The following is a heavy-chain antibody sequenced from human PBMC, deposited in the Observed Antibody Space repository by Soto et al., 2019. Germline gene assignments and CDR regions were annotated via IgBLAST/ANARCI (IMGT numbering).Heavy chain of an antibody. V-gene: IGHV1-69*01. J-gene: IGHJ6*02. Sequence: QVQLVQSGAEVKKPGSSVKVSCKASGGTFSSYAISWVRQAPGQGLEWMGGIIPIFGTANYAQKFQGRVTITADESTSTAYMEMSSLRSEDTAVYYCGAQYSSSQGELGGGMDVWGQGTTVTVSS. CDR2: IIPIFGTA. CDR3: GAQYSSSQGELGGGMDV. CDR1: GGTFSSYA. D-gene: IGHD6-13*01.